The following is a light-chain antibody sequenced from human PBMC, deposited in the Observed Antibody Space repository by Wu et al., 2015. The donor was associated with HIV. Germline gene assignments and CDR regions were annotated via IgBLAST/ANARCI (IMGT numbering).Light chain of an antibody. V-gene: IGKV1-5*03. CDR2: GIS. J-gene: IGKJ1*01. CDR3: QHYSGDSPWT. CDR1: QSVDHW. Sequence: DIQLTQSPSTLSASVGDRVTITCRASQSVDHWLAWFQQKPGEAPKVLVSGISNLQSGVSSRFSGSGYGTEFTLTISSLQPDDFATYYCQHYSGDSPWTFGQGTKVEIK.